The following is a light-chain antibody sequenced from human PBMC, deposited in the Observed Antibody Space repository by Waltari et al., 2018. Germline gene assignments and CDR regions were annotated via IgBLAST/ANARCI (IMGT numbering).Light chain of an antibody. J-gene: IGKJ4*01. CDR2: GTS. CDR1: QTVRSIS. V-gene: IGKV3-20*01. CDR3: QQYDGIVVT. Sequence: EIVLTQSPGTLSLYPGERAKLSCRASQTVRSISFTWYQQKPGQAPRLLIYGTSNRAIGIPDRFSGSGSGTDFTLTISRLEPEDFAVYYCQQYDGIVVTFGGGTKVEI.